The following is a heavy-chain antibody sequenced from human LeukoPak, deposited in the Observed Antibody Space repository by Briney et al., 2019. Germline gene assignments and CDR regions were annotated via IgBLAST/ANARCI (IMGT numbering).Heavy chain of an antibody. CDR1: GGSIGSYY. V-gene: IGHV4-59*08. CDR3: ARQGYCSGGSCSSWFDP. D-gene: IGHD2-15*01. J-gene: IGHJ5*02. CDR2: IYYSGST. Sequence: SETLSLTCTVSGGSIGSYYWSWIRQPPGKGLEWIGYIYYSGSTNYNPSLKSRVTISVDTSKNQFSLKLSSVTAADTAVYYCARQGYCSGGSCSSWFDPWGQGTLVTVSS.